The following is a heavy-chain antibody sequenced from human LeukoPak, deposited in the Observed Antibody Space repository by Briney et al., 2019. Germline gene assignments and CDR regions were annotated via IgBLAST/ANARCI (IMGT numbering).Heavy chain of an antibody. V-gene: IGHV1-3*01. Sequence: ASVKVSCKASGYTFTSYGISWVRQAPGQGLEWMGWINAGNGNTKYSQKFQGRVTITRDTSASTAYMELSSLRSEDTAVYYCARAGSGWCFDYWGQGTLVTVSS. D-gene: IGHD6-19*01. CDR2: INAGNGNT. CDR3: ARAGSGWCFDY. CDR1: GYTFTSYG. J-gene: IGHJ4*02.